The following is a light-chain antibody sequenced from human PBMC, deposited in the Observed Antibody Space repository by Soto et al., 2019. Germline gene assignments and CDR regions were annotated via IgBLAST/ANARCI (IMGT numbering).Light chain of an antibody. Sequence: EIVLTQSPGPLSLSPGERATPPCRASQSVSSSYLAWDQQKPGQAPRLPLDGASSRATGIPDRFSGSGSGTAFSLTISRLEPEDFAVYSCQQYGSSPPWTFGRGTKVEIK. CDR1: QSVSSSY. J-gene: IGKJ1*01. V-gene: IGKV3-20*01. CDR2: GAS. CDR3: QQYGSSPPWT.